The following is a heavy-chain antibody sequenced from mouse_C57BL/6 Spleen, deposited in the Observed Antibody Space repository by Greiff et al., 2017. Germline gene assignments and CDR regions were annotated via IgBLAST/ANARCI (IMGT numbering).Heavy chain of an antibody. Sequence: QVQLKESGPGLVAPSQSLSITCTVSGFSLTSHGVHWVRQPPGKGLEWLVVLWSDGSTTYNSALKSRLSISKDNSKSQVFLKMNSHQTDDTDMYYCASYSNYVHAMDYWGQGTSVTVSS. CDR1: GFSLTSHG. V-gene: IGHV2-6*03. J-gene: IGHJ4*01. D-gene: IGHD2-5*01. CDR3: ASYSNYVHAMDY. CDR2: LWSDGST.